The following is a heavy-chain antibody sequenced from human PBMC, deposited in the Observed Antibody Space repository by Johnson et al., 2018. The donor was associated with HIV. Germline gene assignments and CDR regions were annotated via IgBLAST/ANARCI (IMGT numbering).Heavy chain of an antibody. CDR2: ISGSGGST. CDR3: ARPPAYLYKAALSI. J-gene: IGHJ3*02. CDR1: GLTFSSYG. Sequence: EVQLVESGGGLVQPGGSLRLSCAASGLTFSSYGMSWVRQAPGKGLEWVSSISGSGGSTYFADSVKGRFTISRDNAKKSLYLQMHSLRAEDTAVYYCARPPAYLYKAALSIWGQGTMVTVSS. D-gene: IGHD3-16*02. V-gene: IGHV3-23*04.